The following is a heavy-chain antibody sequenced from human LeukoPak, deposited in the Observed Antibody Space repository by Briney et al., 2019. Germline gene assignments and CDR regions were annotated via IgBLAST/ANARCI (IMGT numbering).Heavy chain of an antibody. CDR1: GFTFSSFW. CDR3: AKAPVTSCRGAYCYPFDS. D-gene: IGHD2-21*01. J-gene: IGHJ4*02. Sequence: GGSLRLSCAASGFTFSSFWMHWVRQAPGEGLVWVSHITSDGSSTSYADSVKGRFTISRDNAKNTLYLQMNSLRAEDAAVYFCAKAPVTSCRGAYCYPFDSWGQGTLVTVSS. CDR2: ITSDGSST. V-gene: IGHV3-74*01.